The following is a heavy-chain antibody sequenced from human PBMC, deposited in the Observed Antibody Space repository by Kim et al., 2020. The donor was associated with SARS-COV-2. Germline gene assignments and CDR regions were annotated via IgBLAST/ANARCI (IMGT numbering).Heavy chain of an antibody. J-gene: IGHJ5*02. CDR1: GYNLTELS. Sequence: ASVKVSCKVSGYNLTELSMHWVRQAPGKGLEWMGGFDPEDGETIYAQKFQGRVTMTEDTSTDTAYMELSSLRSEDTAVYYCATFKFVIPYYDSSGYYWFDPWGQGTLVTVSS. CDR3: ATFKFVIPYYDSSGYYWFDP. V-gene: IGHV1-24*01. D-gene: IGHD3-22*01. CDR2: FDPEDGET.